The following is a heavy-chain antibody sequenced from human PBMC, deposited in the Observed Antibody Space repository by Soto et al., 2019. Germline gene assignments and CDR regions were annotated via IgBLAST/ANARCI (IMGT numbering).Heavy chain of an antibody. D-gene: IGHD3-9*01. V-gene: IGHV4-39*01. CDR1: GGSISSSSYY. CDR2: IYYSGST. J-gene: IGHJ4*02. CDR3: ARHRGYYDILTGYYTEFNFDY. Sequence: SETLSLTCTVSGGSISSSSYYWGWIRQPPGKGLEWIGSIYYSGSTYYNPSLKSRVTISVDTSKNQFSLKLSSVTAADTAVYYCARHRGYYDILTGYYTEFNFDYWGQGTLVTVSS.